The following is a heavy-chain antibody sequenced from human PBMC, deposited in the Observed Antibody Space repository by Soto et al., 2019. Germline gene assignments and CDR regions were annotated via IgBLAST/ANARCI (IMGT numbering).Heavy chain of an antibody. D-gene: IGHD5-18*01. CDR1: GITFSTSW. V-gene: IGHV3-7*05. CDR3: VRGPRHSDAY. Sequence: EVQLVESGGGLVQPGGSLKISCSASGITFSTSWMSWVRQAPGKGLEWVANIKQDGSEEYYVDSVKGRFTVSRDNAKNSLYLQMNRLRVEDTAVYFCVRGPRHSDAYWGLGTLVTVSS. J-gene: IGHJ4*02. CDR2: IKQDGSEE.